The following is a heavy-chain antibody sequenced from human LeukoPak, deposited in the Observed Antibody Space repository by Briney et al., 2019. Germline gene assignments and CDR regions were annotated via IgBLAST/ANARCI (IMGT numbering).Heavy chain of an antibody. D-gene: IGHD2-2*01. Sequence: GGSLRLSCAASGFTFSSYWMSWVRQAPGKGLEWVSSISSSSSYIYYADSVKGRFTISRDNAKNSLYLQMNSLRAEDTAVYYCARGKKSKYQLLSRSRIGFDPWGQGTLVTVSS. CDR3: ARGKKSKYQLLSRSRIGFDP. J-gene: IGHJ5*02. CDR1: GFTFSSYW. CDR2: ISSSSSYI. V-gene: IGHV3-21*04.